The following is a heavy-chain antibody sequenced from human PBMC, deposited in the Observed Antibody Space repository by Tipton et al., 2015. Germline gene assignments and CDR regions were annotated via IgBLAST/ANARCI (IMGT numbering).Heavy chain of an antibody. J-gene: IGHJ2*01. V-gene: IGHV4-59*12. CDR1: GGSISNYY. CDR2: ISYSGSP. Sequence: LRLSCTVSGGSISNYYWNWIRQPPGKGLEWIGYISYSGSPNYNPSLRSRVTISVDASKNQFSLQLSSITAADTAVYYCARGHYVSGWYSHYFDLWGRGSLVTVSP. D-gene: IGHD6-19*01. CDR3: ARGHYVSGWYSHYFDL.